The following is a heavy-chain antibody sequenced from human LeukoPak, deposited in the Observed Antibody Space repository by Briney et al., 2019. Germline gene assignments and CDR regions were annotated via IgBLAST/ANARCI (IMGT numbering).Heavy chain of an antibody. CDR1: GFTFSDYY. CDR2: ISSSNTYT. J-gene: IGHJ5*02. CDR3: ARAMGYNWFDP. V-gene: IGHV3-11*06. Sequence: GGSLRLSCAASGFTFSDYYMSWIRQAPGKGLEWVSYISSSNTYTNYADSVKGRFTISRDNAKNSLYLQMNSLRAEDTAVYYCARAMGYNWFDPWGQGTLVTVSS.